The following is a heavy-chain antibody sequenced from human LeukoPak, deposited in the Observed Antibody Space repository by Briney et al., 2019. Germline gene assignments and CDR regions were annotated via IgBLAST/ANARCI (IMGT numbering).Heavy chain of an antibody. D-gene: IGHD2-21*01. CDR2: VYYTGST. Sequence: SETLSLTCSVSGGTLNSFYWSWIRHPPGKGLEYIGYVYYTGSTKYKPSLRSRVTMSADTSKNQFSLKLNSVTAADTAVYYCARWNAVITSLDYWGQGTLVAVSS. CDR3: ARWNAVITSLDY. V-gene: IGHV4-59*08. J-gene: IGHJ4*02. CDR1: GGTLNSFY.